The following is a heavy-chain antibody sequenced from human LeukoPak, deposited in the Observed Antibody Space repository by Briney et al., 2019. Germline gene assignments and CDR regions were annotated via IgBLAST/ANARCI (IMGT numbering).Heavy chain of an antibody. CDR1: GYTFTSYG. CDR3: ARDRDFLWFGESRD. Sequence: ASVKVSCKASGYTFTSYGISWVRQAPGQGLEWMGWISAYNGNTNYAQKLQGRVTMTTDTSTSTAYMELRSLRSDDTAVYYCARDRDFLWFGESRDWGQGTLVTVSS. D-gene: IGHD3-10*01. J-gene: IGHJ4*02. V-gene: IGHV1-18*01. CDR2: ISAYNGNT.